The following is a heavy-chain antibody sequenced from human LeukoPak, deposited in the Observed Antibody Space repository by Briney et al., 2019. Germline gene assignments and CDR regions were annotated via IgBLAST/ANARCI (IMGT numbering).Heavy chain of an antibody. CDR1: GYTFTSYG. D-gene: IGHD1-7*01. V-gene: IGHV1-18*01. J-gene: IGHJ5*02. CDR2: ISAYNGNT. CDR3: ARGPNGYNWNYGWFDP. Sequence: ASVKVSCKASGYTFTSYGISWVRQAPGQGLEWMGWISAYNGNTNYAQKLQGRVTMTTDTSTSTAYMELRSLRSDDTAVYSCARGPNGYNWNYGWFDPWGQGTLVTVSS.